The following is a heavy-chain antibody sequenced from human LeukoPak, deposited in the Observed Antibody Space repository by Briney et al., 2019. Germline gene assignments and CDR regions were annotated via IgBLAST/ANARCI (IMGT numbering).Heavy chain of an antibody. CDR2: IYYSGST. CDR3: ARVGREGTFDY. V-gene: IGHV4-59*01. J-gene: IGHJ4*02. CDR1: GGSISSYY. Sequence: SQTLSLTCTVSGGSISSYYWSWIRQPPGKGLEWIGYIYYSGSTNYNPSLKSRVTISVDTSKNQFSLKLSSVTAADTAVYYCARVGREGTFDYWGQGTLVTVSS. D-gene: IGHD1-26*01.